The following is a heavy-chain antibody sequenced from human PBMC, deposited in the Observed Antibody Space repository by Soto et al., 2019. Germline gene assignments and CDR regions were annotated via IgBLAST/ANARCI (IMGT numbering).Heavy chain of an antibody. CDR2: INAGNGNT. V-gene: IGHV1-3*01. J-gene: IGHJ6*03. D-gene: IGHD2-8*01. Sequence: ASVKVSCKASGYTFTSYAMHWVRQAPGQRLEWMGWINAGNGNTKYSQKFQGRVTITRDTSASTAYMELSSLRSEDTAVYYCARTYCTNGVCYHVMDAWGKGTTVTVSS. CDR1: GYTFTSYA. CDR3: ARTYCTNGVCYHVMDA.